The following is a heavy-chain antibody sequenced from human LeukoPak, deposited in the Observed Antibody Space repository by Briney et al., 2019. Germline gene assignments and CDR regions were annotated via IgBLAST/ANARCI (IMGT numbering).Heavy chain of an antibody. CDR2: INPNSGGT. V-gene: IGHV1-2*02. D-gene: IGHD2-21*01. CDR1: GYSFTDYY. J-gene: IGHJ5*02. CDR3: ARADRLHGGPYLIGP. Sequence: ASVKVSCKTSGYSFTDYYMHWVRRAPGQGLEWMGWINPNSGGTSSAQKFQGRVTMTRDTSISTVYMEVSWLTSDDTAIYYCARADRLHGGPYLIGPWGQGTLVAVSS.